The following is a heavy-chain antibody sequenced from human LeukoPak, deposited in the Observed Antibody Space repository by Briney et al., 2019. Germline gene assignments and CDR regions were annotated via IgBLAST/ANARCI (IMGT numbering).Heavy chain of an antibody. D-gene: IGHD5-24*01. V-gene: IGHV3-7*01. Sequence: PGGSLRLACAASGFSFSDYWMSWVRQAPGKGLEWVANVKPDGSEKYYVDSVKGRFTISRDNARNSLYLQMDSLRAEDTAVYYCANLWEMGYWGQGTLVTVCS. CDR1: GFSFSDYW. CDR2: VKPDGSEK. CDR3: ANLWEMGY. J-gene: IGHJ4*02.